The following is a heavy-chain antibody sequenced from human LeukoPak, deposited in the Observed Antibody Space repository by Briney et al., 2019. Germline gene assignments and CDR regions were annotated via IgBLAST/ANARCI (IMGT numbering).Heavy chain of an antibody. CDR3: ARHASRTYYFDY. Sequence: SETLSLTCTVYGGSFTDYFWTWIRQSPGKGLEWIGEINDYTGDTNYNPSLNSRVSISLEKSKNQFPLKLSSVTAADTAVYYCARHASRTYYFDYWGQGTLVTVSS. J-gene: IGHJ4*02. CDR2: INDYTGDT. CDR1: GGSFTDYF. V-gene: IGHV4-34*01. D-gene: IGHD3-16*01.